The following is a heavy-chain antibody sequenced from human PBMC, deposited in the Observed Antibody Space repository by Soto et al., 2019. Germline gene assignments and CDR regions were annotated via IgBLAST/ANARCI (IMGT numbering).Heavy chain of an antibody. Sequence: PGGSLRLSCAASGFTFSSYAMSWVRQAPGKGLEWVSAISGSGGSTYYADSVKGRFTISRDNSKNTLYLEMNSLRAEDTAVYYCAKPPESSSTYYYYGLDVWGQGTTVTVSS. V-gene: IGHV3-23*01. J-gene: IGHJ6*02. D-gene: IGHD2-2*01. CDR2: ISGSGGST. CDR3: AKPPESSSTYYYYGLDV. CDR1: GFTFSSYA.